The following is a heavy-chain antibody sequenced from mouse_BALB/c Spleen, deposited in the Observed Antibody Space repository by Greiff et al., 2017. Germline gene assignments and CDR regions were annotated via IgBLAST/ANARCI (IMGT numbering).Heavy chain of an antibody. J-gene: IGHJ1*01. CDR1: GDSITSGY. D-gene: IGHD1-1*01. CDR3: ARYPYYYGSIYGYFDV. CDR2: ISYSGST. V-gene: IGHV3-8*02. Sequence: EVKLMESGPSLVKPSQTLSLTCSVTGDSITSGYWNWIRKFPGNKLEYMGYISYSGSTYYNPSLKSRISITRDTSKNQYYLQLNSVTTEDTATYYCARYPYYYGSIYGYFDVWGAGTTVTVSS.